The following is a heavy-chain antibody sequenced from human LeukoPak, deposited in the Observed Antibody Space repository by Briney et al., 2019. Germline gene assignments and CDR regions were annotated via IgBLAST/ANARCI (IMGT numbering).Heavy chain of an antibody. Sequence: GTSLRLSCAASGLTFRNYTMHWVRQAPGGRLEWVAVIWFDGTEKYYAASVMGRFTISRDSSESTLYLQMNGLRTEDTAVYYCARVNGPNSGYYYTLDLWGQGTPVTVSS. CDR3: ARVNGPNSGYYYTLDL. D-gene: IGHD3-22*01. CDR1: GLTFRNYT. V-gene: IGHV3-33*01. CDR2: IWFDGTEK. J-gene: IGHJ5*02.